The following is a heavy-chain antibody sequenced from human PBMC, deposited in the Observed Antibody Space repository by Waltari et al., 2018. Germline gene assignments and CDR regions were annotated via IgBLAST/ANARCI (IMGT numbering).Heavy chain of an antibody. CDR2: IYYSGST. J-gene: IGHJ4*02. Sequence: QVQLQESGPGLVKPSETLSLTCTVSGGSISSYYWSWIRQPPGKGLEWIGYIYYSGSTNYNPSLKSRVTISVDTSKNQFSLKLSSVTAADTAVYYCARFRWLGKYYFDYWGQGTLVTVSS. D-gene: IGHD6-19*01. V-gene: IGHV4-59*01. CDR1: GGSISSYY. CDR3: ARFRWLGKYYFDY.